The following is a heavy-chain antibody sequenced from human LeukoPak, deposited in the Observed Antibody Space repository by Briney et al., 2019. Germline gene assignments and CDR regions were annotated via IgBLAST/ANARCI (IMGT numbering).Heavy chain of an antibody. V-gene: IGHV1-24*01. D-gene: IGHD5-18*01. Sequence: ASVTVSCRVSGYTFTELSLPWVRQAPGNGLEWMAGVDPEDGDTIYAQKFQGRVTMTEDTSTDTAYMELTNLRSEDTAVYYCATVGEGYSYGYLSPRGMDVWGQGTTVTVSS. CDR2: VDPEDGDT. CDR3: ATVGEGYSYGYLSPRGMDV. CDR1: GYTFTELS. J-gene: IGHJ6*02.